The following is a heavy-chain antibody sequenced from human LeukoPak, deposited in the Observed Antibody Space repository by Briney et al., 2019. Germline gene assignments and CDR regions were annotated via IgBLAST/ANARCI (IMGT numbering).Heavy chain of an antibody. CDR1: GGSISSGDYY. V-gene: IGHV4-30-4*08. CDR3: ARGIAVAGTLDY. Sequence: SQTLSLTCTVSGGSISSGDYYWSWIRQPPGKGLEWIGYIYYSGSTYYNPSLKSRVTISVDTSKNQFSLKLSSVTAADTAVYYYARGIAVAGTLDYWGQGTLVTVSS. D-gene: IGHD6-19*01. CDR2: IYYSGST. J-gene: IGHJ4*02.